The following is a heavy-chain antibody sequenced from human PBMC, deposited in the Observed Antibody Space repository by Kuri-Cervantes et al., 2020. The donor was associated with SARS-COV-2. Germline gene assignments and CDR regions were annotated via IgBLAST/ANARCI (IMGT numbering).Heavy chain of an antibody. Sequence: LRLSCTVSGGSISSYYWSWIRQPPGKGLEWIGYIYYSGSTNYNPSLKSRVTISVDTSKNQFSLKLSSVTAADTAVYYCARAMIVSWFDPWGQGTLVTVSS. D-gene: IGHD3-22*01. V-gene: IGHV4-59*01. CDR1: GGSISSYY. CDR3: ARAMIVSWFDP. J-gene: IGHJ5*02. CDR2: IYYSGST.